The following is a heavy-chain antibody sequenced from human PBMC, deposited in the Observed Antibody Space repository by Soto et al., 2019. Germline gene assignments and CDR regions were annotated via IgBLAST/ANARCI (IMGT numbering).Heavy chain of an antibody. Sequence: GESLRLSCAASGFIFSNYAMSWVRQAPGKGLEWISSISVSGGTSYYADSVKGRFTIFRDNSKNTLYLQMNSLGAEDTAIYYCAKDVRGYYYYMDVWGKGTSVTVSS. CDR1: GFIFSNYA. CDR2: ISVSGGTS. D-gene: IGHD3-10*02. V-gene: IGHV3-23*01. CDR3: AKDVRGYYYYMDV. J-gene: IGHJ6*03.